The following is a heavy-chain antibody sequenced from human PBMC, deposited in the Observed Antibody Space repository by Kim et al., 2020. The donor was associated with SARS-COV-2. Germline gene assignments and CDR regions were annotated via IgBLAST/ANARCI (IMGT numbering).Heavy chain of an antibody. CDR2: IAYDGSNK. V-gene: IGHV3-30*18. CDR3: AKNVCRSTNCNSYYFDY. CDR1: GFTFRSYG. J-gene: IGHJ4*01. Sequence: GGSLRLSCAASGFTFRSYGMHWVRQAPGKGLEWVAVIAYDGSNKDYTDSVKGRFTISRDNSKNTLYLQMNSLRTEDTAVYYCAKNVCRSTNCNSYYFDY. D-gene: IGHD2-2*01.